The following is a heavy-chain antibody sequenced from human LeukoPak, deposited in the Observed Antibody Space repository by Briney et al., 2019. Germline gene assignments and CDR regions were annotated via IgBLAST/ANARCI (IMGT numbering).Heavy chain of an antibody. Sequence: GGSLRLSCAASGFTFDEYAMHWVRQAPGKGLEWVSLISWDGGSTYYADSVKGRFTISRDNSKNSLYLQMNSLRTEDTALYYCAKDIGDGYNYGIDYWGQGTLVTVSS. V-gene: IGHV3-43*01. J-gene: IGHJ4*02. D-gene: IGHD5-24*01. CDR2: ISWDGGST. CDR1: GFTFDEYA. CDR3: AKDIGDGYNYGIDY.